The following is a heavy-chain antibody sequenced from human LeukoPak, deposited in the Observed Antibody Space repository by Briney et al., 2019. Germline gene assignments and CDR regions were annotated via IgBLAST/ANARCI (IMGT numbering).Heavy chain of an antibody. CDR3: ARLTYYYGMDV. J-gene: IGHJ6*02. CDR2: INHSGST. Sequence: PSETLSLTCAVYGGSFSGYYWSWIRQPPGKGLEWIGEINHSGSTNYNPSFKSRVTISVDTSKNQFSLKLSSVTAADTAVYYCARLTYYYGMDVWGQGTTVTVSS. V-gene: IGHV4-34*01. CDR1: GGSFSGYY.